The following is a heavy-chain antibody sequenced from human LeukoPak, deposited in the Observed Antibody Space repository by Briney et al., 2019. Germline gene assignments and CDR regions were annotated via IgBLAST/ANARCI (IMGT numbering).Heavy chain of an antibody. V-gene: IGHV3-30*03. J-gene: IGHJ4*02. CDR2: ISYDGSNK. CDR3: ASSGVPQQYLDY. D-gene: IGHD2-2*01. CDR1: GFTFSSYS. Sequence: GGSLRLSCAASGFTFSSYSMNWVRQAPGKGLEGVAVISYDGSNKYYADSVKGRFTISRDNSKNTLYLQMNSLRAEDTAVYYCASSGVPQQYLDYWGQGTLVTVSS.